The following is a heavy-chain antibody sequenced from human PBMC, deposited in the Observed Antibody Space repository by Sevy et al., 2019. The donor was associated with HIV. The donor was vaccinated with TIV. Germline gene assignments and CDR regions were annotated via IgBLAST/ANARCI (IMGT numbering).Heavy chain of an antibody. V-gene: IGHV3-11*06. D-gene: IGHD3-10*01. Sequence: GGSLRLSCAASGFTFSDYSMSWIRQAPGKGLEWVSYISSSSSYTNYADSVKGRFTISRDNAKNSQYLQMNSLRAEDTAVYYCARDPVNYYGSGSYFAFDIWGQGTMVTVSS. CDR3: ARDPVNYYGSGSYFAFDI. J-gene: IGHJ3*02. CDR2: ISSSSSYT. CDR1: GFTFSDYS.